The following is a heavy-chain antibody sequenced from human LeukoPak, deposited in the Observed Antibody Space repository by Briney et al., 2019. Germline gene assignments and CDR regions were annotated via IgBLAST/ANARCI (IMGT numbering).Heavy chain of an antibody. CDR1: GFTLSSYA. CDR2: ISASGGST. CDR3: AKVMKGSERLTMVRGVIIKTAGLYYMDV. J-gene: IGHJ6*03. V-gene: IGHV3-23*01. Sequence: PGGSLRLSCAAAGFTLSSYAISWVRQAPGKGLEWVSSISASGGSTNYADSVKGRFTISRDNSKNTVNLKMNGLRAEDTAVYYCAKVMKGSERLTMVRGVIIKTAGLYYMDVWGKGTTVSVSS. D-gene: IGHD3-10*01.